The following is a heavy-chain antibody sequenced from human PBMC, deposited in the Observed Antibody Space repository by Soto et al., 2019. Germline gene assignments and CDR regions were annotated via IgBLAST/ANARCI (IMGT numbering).Heavy chain of an antibody. V-gene: IGHV3-7*01. CDR2: TKPDGSEK. J-gene: IGHJ5*02. CDR1: GFTFNTHW. CDR3: VAWGTSTSNP. Sequence: LRLSCAASGFTFNTHWMSWVRQAPGKGLEWVAHTKPDGSEKYYVDSARGRFTISRDNARNSLYLQMSSLRADDTALYYCVAWGTSTSNPWGQGTLVTVSS. D-gene: IGHD1-1*01.